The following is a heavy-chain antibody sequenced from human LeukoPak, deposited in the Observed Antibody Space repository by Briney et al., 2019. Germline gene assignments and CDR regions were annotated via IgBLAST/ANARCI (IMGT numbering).Heavy chain of an antibody. Sequence: PSETLSLTCTVSGGSISSSTYYWDWIRQPPGKGLEWIGSIYYTGTTYYNPSLKSRVTISVDTSNNQFSLRLSSVTATDTAVYYCARKRWLQPFDYWGQGTLVTVSS. CDR3: ARKRWLQPFDY. D-gene: IGHD5-24*01. V-gene: IGHV4-39*01. CDR2: IYYTGTT. J-gene: IGHJ4*02. CDR1: GGSISSSTYY.